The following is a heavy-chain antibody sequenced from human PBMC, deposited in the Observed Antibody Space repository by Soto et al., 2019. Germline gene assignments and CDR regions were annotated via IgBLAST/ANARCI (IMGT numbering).Heavy chain of an antibody. V-gene: IGHV4-59*01. Sequence: SETLSLTCTVSGGSISSYYWSWIRQPPGKGLEWIGYIYYSGSTNYNPSLKSRVTISVDTSKNQFSLKLSSVTAADTAVYYCARQSYSSSWYTPGASTRGAFDIWGQGTMVTVSS. J-gene: IGHJ3*02. CDR2: IYYSGST. CDR1: GGSISSYY. CDR3: ARQSYSSSWYTPGASTRGAFDI. D-gene: IGHD6-13*01.